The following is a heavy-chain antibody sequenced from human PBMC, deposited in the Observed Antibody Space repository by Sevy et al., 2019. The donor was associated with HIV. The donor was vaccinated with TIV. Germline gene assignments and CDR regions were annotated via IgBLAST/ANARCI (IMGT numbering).Heavy chain of an antibody. Sequence: ASVKVSCKASGYTFTSYYMHWVRQAPGQGLEWMGIINPSGGSTSYAQKFQGRVTMTRDTSTGTVYMELSSLRSEDTAVYYCARGESTVFARDYYYYGMDVWGQGTTVTVSS. J-gene: IGHJ6*02. D-gene: IGHD4-4*01. CDR1: GYTFTSYY. CDR3: ARGESTVFARDYYYYGMDV. V-gene: IGHV1-46*01. CDR2: INPSGGST.